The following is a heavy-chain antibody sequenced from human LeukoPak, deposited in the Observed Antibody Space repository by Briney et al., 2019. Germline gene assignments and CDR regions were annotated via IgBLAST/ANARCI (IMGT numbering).Heavy chain of an antibody. J-gene: IGHJ6*02. CDR3: ARDIVVVVAASYGMDV. D-gene: IGHD2-15*01. Sequence: ASVKVSCEASGYTFTSYGISWVRQAPGQGLEWMGWISAYNGNTNYAQKLQGRVTMTTDTSTSTAYMELRSLRSDDTAVYYCARDIVVVVAASYGMDVWGQGTTVTVSS. V-gene: IGHV1-18*01. CDR1: GYTFTSYG. CDR2: ISAYNGNT.